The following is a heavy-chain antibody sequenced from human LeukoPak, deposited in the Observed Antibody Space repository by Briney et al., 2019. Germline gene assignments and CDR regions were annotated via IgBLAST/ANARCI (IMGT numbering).Heavy chain of an antibody. CDR2: MGSNSGDT. CDR1: GYTFTSYG. Sequence: ASVKVSCKASGYTFTSYGISWVRQAPGQGLEWMGWMGSNSGDTGYAQKFQDRVTMTRDTFISTAYMELNNVRSEDTAVYYCVRGPPNWGFDYWGLGTLVTVSS. V-gene: IGHV1-8*02. J-gene: IGHJ4*02. CDR3: VRGPPNWGFDY. D-gene: IGHD7-27*01.